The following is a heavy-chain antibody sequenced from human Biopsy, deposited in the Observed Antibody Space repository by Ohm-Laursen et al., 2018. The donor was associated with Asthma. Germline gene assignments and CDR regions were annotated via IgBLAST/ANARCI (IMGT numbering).Heavy chain of an antibody. D-gene: IGHD6-6*01. CDR1: GDAMSTSGSY. CDR2: IYYSGRT. Sequence: TLSLTCIVSGDAMSTSGSYWGWIRRSPGKGLEWIGGIYYSGRTYYKPSLESRVTQSADTSKNHFSLKVTSVTAADTAVYYCARAVSSSSYWYFDLWGRGDLVTVSS. V-gene: IGHV4-39*02. J-gene: IGHJ2*01. CDR3: ARAVSSSSYWYFDL.